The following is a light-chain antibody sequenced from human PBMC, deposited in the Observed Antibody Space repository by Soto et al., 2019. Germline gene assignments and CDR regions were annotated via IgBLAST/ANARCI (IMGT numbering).Light chain of an antibody. V-gene: IGKV3-20*01. Sequence: EIVLRQSPGTLSLSPGERATLSCRGSQTISSSYLAWYQQKPGQAPRLLIYGASSRATGIPDRFSGSGSGTDVTLTISRLETEDFAVYYCQQYGNSPLYIFGQGTKLEIK. J-gene: IGKJ2*01. CDR3: QQYGNSPLYI. CDR2: GAS. CDR1: QTISSSY.